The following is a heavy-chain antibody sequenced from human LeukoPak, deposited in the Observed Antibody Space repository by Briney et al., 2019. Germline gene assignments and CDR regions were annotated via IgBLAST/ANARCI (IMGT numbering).Heavy chain of an antibody. CDR3: ARTVGTHRFDY. CDR1: GGSISGRSYY. V-gene: IGHV4-39*02. Sequence: PSETLSLTCTVSGGSISGRSYYWGWIRQPPGKELEWIGTIYYSGETHYNPSLHSRVVISVDTSNNHFSLKLTSVTAPDTAVYYCARTVGTHRFDYWGQGTLVTVSS. CDR2: IYYSGET. D-gene: IGHD4-23*01. J-gene: IGHJ4*02.